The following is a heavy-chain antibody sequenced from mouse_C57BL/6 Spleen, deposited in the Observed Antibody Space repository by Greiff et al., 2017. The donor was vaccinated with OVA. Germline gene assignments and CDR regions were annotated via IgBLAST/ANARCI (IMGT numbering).Heavy chain of an antibody. CDR1: GYSITSDY. CDR3: ARYDYYGSGYFDV. V-gene: IGHV3-8*01. Sequence: EVMLVESGPGLAKPSQTLSLTCSVTGYSITSDYWNWIRKFPGNKLEYMGYISYSGSTYYNPSLKSRISITRDTSKNQYYLQLNSVTTEDTATYYCARYDYYGSGYFDVWGTGTTVTVSS. J-gene: IGHJ1*03. D-gene: IGHD1-1*01. CDR2: ISYSGST.